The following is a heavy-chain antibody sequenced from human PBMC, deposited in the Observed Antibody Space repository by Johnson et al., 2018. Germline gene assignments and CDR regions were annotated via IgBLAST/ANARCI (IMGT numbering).Heavy chain of an antibody. CDR2: MSSDGRPI. CDR3: VKDLRIGYYGPRGAGDY. D-gene: IGHD3-10*01. CDR1: GFTFSSYW. J-gene: IGHJ4*02. Sequence: VQLQESGGTLVQPGGSLRLSCAASGFTFSSYWMHWVRQTPGQGLVWVSRMSSDGRPIQYADSVKGRFTISRDNSKNTLSLQLNSRRAEDTAVYYCVKDLRIGYYGPRGAGDYWGQGTLVTVSS. V-gene: IGHV3-74*03.